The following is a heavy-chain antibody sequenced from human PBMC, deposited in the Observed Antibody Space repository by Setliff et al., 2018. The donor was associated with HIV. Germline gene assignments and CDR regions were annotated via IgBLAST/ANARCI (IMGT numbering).Heavy chain of an antibody. V-gene: IGHV4-39*01. D-gene: IGHD6-19*01. Sequence: SETLSLTCTVSGGSISSSSYYWGWIRQPPGKGLEWIGSIYYSGSTYYNPSLKSRVTISVDTSKNQFSLKLSSVTAADTAVYYCARPPGKWLVLGHWYFDLWGRGTLGTAPQ. J-gene: IGHJ2*01. CDR3: ARPPGKWLVLGHWYFDL. CDR1: GGSISSSSYY. CDR2: IYYSGST.